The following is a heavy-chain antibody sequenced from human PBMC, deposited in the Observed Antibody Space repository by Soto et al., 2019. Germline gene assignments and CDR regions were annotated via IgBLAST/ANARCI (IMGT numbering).Heavy chain of an antibody. CDR3: ARGYCSNGECYRYNDL. CDR2: IRNKVNSHTT. CDR1: GFTFSDHY. V-gene: IGHV3-72*01. D-gene: IGHD2-8*01. Sequence: EVQLVESGGGLVQPGGSLRLSCAASGFTFSDHYMDWVRQAPGKGLECVGRIRNKVNSHTTEYAASVKGRFTNSREDSKNSLYMQMNSLKTDDTAVYYCARGYCSNGECYRYNDLWGRGTLVTVSS. J-gene: IGHJ2*01.